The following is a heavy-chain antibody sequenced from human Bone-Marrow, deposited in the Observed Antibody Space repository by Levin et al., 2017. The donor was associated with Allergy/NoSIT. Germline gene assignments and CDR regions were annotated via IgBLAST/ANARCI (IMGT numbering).Heavy chain of an antibody. D-gene: IGHD5-12*01. CDR1: GGSLRSNA. J-gene: IGHJ3*01. CDR3: AADGIVARGIDAFDV. Sequence: ASVKVSCKASGGSLRSNAISWVRQAPGQGLEWMGGVLPIFGTIKYAQRFEGKVTITADESTSTAYMELSSLRSEDTAVYYCAADGIVARGIDAFDVWGQGTKVTVSA. CDR2: VLPIFGTI. V-gene: IGHV1-69*13.